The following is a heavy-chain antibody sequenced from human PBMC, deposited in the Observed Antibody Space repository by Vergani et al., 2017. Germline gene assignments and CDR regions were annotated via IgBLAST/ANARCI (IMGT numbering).Heavy chain of an antibody. CDR2: IYYSGST. CDR1: GGSFSGYY. CDR3: ARAKTTVTPGWFDP. J-gene: IGHJ5*02. D-gene: IGHD4-17*01. Sequence: QVQLQQWGAGLLKPSETLSLTCAVYGGSFSGYYWSWIRQPPGKGLEWIGDIYYSGSTNSNPSLKSRVTISVDTSKNQCSLKLSSVTAADTAVYYCARAKTTVTPGWFDPWGQGTLVTVSS. V-gene: IGHV4-34*11.